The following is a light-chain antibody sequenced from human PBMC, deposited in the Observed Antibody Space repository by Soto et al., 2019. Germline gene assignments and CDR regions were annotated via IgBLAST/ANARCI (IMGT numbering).Light chain of an antibody. CDR1: SSDVGGYNY. Sequence: QSALTQPPSASGSPGQSVTISCTGTSSDVGGYNYVSWYQQHPGKAPKLMIYEVSKRPSGVPDRFSGSKSGTTASLTVSGLQAEDEADYYCSSYAGSNIVVFGGGIKVTVL. J-gene: IGLJ2*01. V-gene: IGLV2-8*01. CDR2: EVS. CDR3: SSYAGSNIVV.